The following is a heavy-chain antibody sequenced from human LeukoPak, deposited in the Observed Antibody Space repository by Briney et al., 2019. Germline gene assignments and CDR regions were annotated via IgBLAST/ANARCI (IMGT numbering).Heavy chain of an antibody. D-gene: IGHD4-17*01. CDR3: AKGGYDYGDVIDY. J-gene: IGHJ4*02. CDR1: GFTFDDYA. CDR2: ISWNSGSI. V-gene: IGHV3-9*03. Sequence: GGSLRLSCAASGFTFDDYAMHWVRQAPGKGLEWVSGISWNSGSIGYADSVKGRFTISRDNAKNSLYLQMSSLRAEDMALYYCAKGGYDYGDVIDYWGQGTLVTVSS.